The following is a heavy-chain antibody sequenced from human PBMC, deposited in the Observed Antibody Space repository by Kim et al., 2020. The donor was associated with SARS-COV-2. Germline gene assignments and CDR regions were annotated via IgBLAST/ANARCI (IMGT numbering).Heavy chain of an antibody. V-gene: IGHV4-34*01. CDR2: INHSGST. D-gene: IGHD3-22*01. J-gene: IGHJ4*02. Sequence: SETLSLTCAVYGGSFSGYYWSWIRQPPGKGLEWIGEINHSGSTNYNPSLKSRVTISVDTSKNQFSLKLSSLTAADTAVYYCARAQLTITMIVVVITTSSYFDYWGQGTLVTVSS. CDR3: ARAQLTITMIVVVITTSSYFDY. CDR1: GGSFSGYY.